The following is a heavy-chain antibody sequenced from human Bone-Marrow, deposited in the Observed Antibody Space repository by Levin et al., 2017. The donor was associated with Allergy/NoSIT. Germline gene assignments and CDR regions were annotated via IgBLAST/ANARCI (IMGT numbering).Heavy chain of an antibody. V-gene: IGHV4-39*01. J-gene: IGHJ4*02. D-gene: IGHD6-13*01. Sequence: SQTLSLTCTVSGGSISSSSYYWGWIRQPPGKGLEWIGTVYYSGSTYYNPSLKSRVTISVDTSKNQLSLKLNSVTAADTAVYYCVSLDSSSWDEFDYWGQGTLVTVSS. CDR2: VYYSGST. CDR1: GGSISSSSYY. CDR3: VSLDSSSWDEFDY.